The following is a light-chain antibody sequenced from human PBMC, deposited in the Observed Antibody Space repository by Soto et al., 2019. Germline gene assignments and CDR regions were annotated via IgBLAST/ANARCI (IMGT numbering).Light chain of an antibody. CDR1: SSDVGGYNY. J-gene: IGLJ3*02. CDR2: EVS. Sequence: QSALPQPASVSGSPGQSITISCTGTSSDVGGYNYVSWYQQHPGKAPKLMIYEVSNRPSGVSNRFSGSKSGNTASLTIFGLQAEDEADYYCSSYTSSSTPLVFGGGTKLTVL. CDR3: SSYTSSSTPLV. V-gene: IGLV2-14*01.